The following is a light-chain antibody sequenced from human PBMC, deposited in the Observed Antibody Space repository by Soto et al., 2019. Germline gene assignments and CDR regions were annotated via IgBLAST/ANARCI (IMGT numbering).Light chain of an antibody. V-gene: IGKV3-15*01. CDR3: QQYYNWPVT. CDR2: GAS. Sequence: EILMTQSPATLSVSPGETVTFSCRASRSVSNTLAWYQHKPGQAPRLLISGASNGATGIPPKFSGSGSGTEFTLTVDSLQSDDIEVYYCQQYYNWPVTFGGGTKVDIK. CDR1: RSVSNT. J-gene: IGKJ4*01.